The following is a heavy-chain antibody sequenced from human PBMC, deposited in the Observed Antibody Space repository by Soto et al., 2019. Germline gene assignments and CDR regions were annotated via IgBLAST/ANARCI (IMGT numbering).Heavy chain of an antibody. D-gene: IGHD5-18*01. Sequence: PSETLSLTCTVSGGSISSYYWSWIRQPPGKGLEWIGYIYYSGSTNYNPSLKSRVTISVDTSKNQFSLKLSSVTAADTAVYYCARAYSYGYDIDYWGQGTLVTVSS. CDR3: ARAYSYGYDIDY. J-gene: IGHJ4*02. CDR2: IYYSGST. V-gene: IGHV4-59*08. CDR1: GGSISSYY.